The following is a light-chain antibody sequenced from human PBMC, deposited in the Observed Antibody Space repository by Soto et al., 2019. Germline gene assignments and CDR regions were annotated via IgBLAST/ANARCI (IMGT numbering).Light chain of an antibody. CDR2: TNN. CDR1: NSNIGSNY. Sequence: QAVVTQPPSASGTPGQRVTISCSGRNSNIGSNYVYWYQQVPGTAPKLLIYTNNQRPSGVPDRFSGSKSATSASLAIGGLRSEDEADYYCAAWDDSLSGWVFGGGIKVTVL. J-gene: IGLJ3*02. V-gene: IGLV1-47*01. CDR3: AAWDDSLSGWV.